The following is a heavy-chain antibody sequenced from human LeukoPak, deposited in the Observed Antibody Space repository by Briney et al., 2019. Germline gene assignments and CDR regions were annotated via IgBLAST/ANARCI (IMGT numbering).Heavy chain of an antibody. CDR3: ASTYVVVTAVHDAFHI. Sequence: GRSLRLSCAASGFTFSSYAMHWVRQAPGKGLEWVANIKQDGSEKYYVDSVKGRFTISRDNAKNSLYLQMNSLRAEDTAVYYCASTYVVVTAVHDAFHIWGQGTMVTVSS. CDR1: GFTFSSYA. CDR2: IKQDGSEK. J-gene: IGHJ3*02. V-gene: IGHV3-7*01. D-gene: IGHD2-21*02.